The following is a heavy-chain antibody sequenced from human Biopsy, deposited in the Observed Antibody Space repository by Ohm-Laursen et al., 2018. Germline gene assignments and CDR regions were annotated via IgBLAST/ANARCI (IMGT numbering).Heavy chain of an antibody. CDR3: ARDRGFYSDRTVPGYFDL. J-gene: IGHJ2*01. CDR2: VYYTGST. D-gene: IGHD3-22*01. V-gene: IGHV4-59*02. Sequence: SDTLSLTCTVSGGSVSSYHWTWIRQPPGKGLEWIGYVYYTGSTDYNPSLQSRVTISVDTSKNHFSLRLRSVTPADTAIYYCARDRGFYSDRTVPGYFDLWGRGTLVTVSS. CDR1: GGSVSSYH.